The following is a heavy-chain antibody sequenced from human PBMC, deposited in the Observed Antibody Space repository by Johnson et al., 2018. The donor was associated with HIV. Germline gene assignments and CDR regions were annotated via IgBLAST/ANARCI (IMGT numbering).Heavy chain of an antibody. CDR3: AKGLGRGAAGTRNAFDS. Sequence: QVQLVESGGGVVQPGRSLRLSCAASGFTFSSYGMHWVRQAPGQGLEWVAVISYDGSNKYYADSVKGRFPISRDNSKNPLYLQMNSLRAEDTAVYYCAKGLGRGAAGTRNAFDSWGQGTMVTVSS. D-gene: IGHD6-13*01. J-gene: IGHJ3*02. V-gene: IGHV3-30*18. CDR2: ISYDGSNK. CDR1: GFTFSSYG.